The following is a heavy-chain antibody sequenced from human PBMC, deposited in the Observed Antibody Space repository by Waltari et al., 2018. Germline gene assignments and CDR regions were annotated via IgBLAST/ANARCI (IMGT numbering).Heavy chain of an antibody. CDR2: IIPSCGTA. CDR1: GGTFSSYA. Sequence: QVQLVQSGAEVKKPGSSVKVSCKASGGTFSSYAISWVRQAPGQGLGWMGGIIPSCGTANYAQKFQGRVTMTTDESTGTAYMDLSSLRSEDTAVYYCAREGDFWSGYCDYWGQGTLVTVSS. V-gene: IGHV1-69*05. CDR3: AREGDFWSGYCDY. J-gene: IGHJ4*02. D-gene: IGHD3-3*01.